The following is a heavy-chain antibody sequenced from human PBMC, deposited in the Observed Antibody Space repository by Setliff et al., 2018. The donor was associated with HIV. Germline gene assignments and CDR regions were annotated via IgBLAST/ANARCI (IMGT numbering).Heavy chain of an antibody. V-gene: IGHV1-69*10. CDR3: ASAYDYYMDV. CDR1: GGTFSSYG. CDR2: IIPILGIT. Sequence: GASVKVSCKASGGTFSSYGISWVRQAPGQGLEWMGGIIPILGITNYAQKFQGRVTISADISTSTAYMDLSRLRSEDTAVYYCASAYDYYMDVWGKGTTVTVS. J-gene: IGHJ6*03.